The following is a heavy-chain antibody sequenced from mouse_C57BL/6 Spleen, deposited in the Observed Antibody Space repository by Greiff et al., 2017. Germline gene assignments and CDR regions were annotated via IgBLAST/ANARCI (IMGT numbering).Heavy chain of an antibody. D-gene: IGHD4-1*01. V-gene: IGHV5-16*01. J-gene: IGHJ4*01. CDR2: INYDGSST. CDR1: GFTFSDYY. Sequence: EVKVVESEGGLVQPGSSMKLSCTASGFTFSDYYMAWVRQVPEKGLEWVANINYDGSSTYYLDSLKSRFIISRDNAKNILYLQMSSLKSEDTATYYCARRGTGAYYYAMDYWGQGTSVTVSS. CDR3: ARRGTGAYYYAMDY.